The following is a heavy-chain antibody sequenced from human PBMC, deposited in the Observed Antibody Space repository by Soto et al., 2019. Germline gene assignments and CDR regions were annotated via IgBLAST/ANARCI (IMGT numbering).Heavy chain of an antibody. CDR1: GYSFTSYW. J-gene: IGHJ5*02. Sequence: GESLKISCKGSGYSFTSYWIGWVRQMPGKGLEWMGIIYPGDSDTRYSPSFQGQVTISADKSISTAYLQWSSLKASDTAMYYCARHKEDYIWGSYPEINWFDPWGQGTLVTVSS. V-gene: IGHV5-51*01. CDR2: IYPGDSDT. CDR3: ARHKEDYIWGSYPEINWFDP. D-gene: IGHD3-16*02.